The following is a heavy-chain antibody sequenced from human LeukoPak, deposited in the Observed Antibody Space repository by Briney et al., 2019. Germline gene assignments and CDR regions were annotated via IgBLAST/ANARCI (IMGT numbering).Heavy chain of an antibody. Sequence: ETLSLTCTVSGXSISSGDDYWSWMRQPPGKGLEWVSGISGSSGTTYYADSVKCRFTVSRDNPKNTLYLQMSSLRAEDTAVYYCATHFDADYWGQGTLVTVSS. D-gene: IGHD3-9*01. J-gene: IGHJ4*02. CDR3: ATHFDADY. V-gene: IGHV3-23*01. CDR2: ISGSSGTT. CDR1: GXSISSGDDY.